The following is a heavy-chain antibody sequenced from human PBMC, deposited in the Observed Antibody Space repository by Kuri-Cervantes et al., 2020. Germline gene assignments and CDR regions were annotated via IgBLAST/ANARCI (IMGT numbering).Heavy chain of an antibody. CDR2: IHYTGNT. J-gene: IGHJ5*02. CDR3: VRSVGFRAAPWCDP. CDR1: GFTVSSNY. V-gene: IGHV4-59*02. Sequence: ESLKISCAASGFTVSSNYISWSRQPPGRRLEWIAYIHYTGNTNYNPSLKGRVTISVDTSKNRFSLRLASVTPADTALYYCVRSVGFRAAPWCDPWGQGTLVTVSS. D-gene: IGHD5-12*01.